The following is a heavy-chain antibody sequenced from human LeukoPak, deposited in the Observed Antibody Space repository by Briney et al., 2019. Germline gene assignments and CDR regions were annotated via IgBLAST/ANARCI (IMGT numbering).Heavy chain of an antibody. CDR3: TRGGIIILGVATVVDY. Sequence: ASVKVSCKASGYTFTSYDINWVRQTTGQGLEWMGWMNPGSGNTGYAQKFQGRVTMTRNASISTVYMEVSGLRSEDTAVYYCTRGGIIILGVATVVDYWGQGTLVTVSS. CDR2: MNPGSGNT. V-gene: IGHV1-8*01. J-gene: IGHJ4*02. CDR1: GYTFTSYD. D-gene: IGHD3/OR15-3a*01.